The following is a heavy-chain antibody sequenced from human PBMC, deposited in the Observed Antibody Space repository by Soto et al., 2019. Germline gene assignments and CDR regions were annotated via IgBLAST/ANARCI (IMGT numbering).Heavy chain of an antibody. CDR2: IDPSDSYI. J-gene: IGHJ6*02. D-gene: IGHD2-21*01. V-gene: IGHV5-10-1*01. Sequence: GESLKISCKGSGYSFTKYWISWVRQMPGKGLEWMGRIDPSDSYINYSPSFQGHVTISADKSINTAYLQWSSLRTSDTAIYYCARHYGCCGGDCYYYGMDVWGQGTTVTVSS. CDR1: GYSFTKYW. CDR3: ARHYGCCGGDCYYYGMDV.